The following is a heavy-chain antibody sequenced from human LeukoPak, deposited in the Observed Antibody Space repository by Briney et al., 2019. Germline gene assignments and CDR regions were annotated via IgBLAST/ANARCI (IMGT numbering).Heavy chain of an antibody. V-gene: IGHV3-30*04. Sequence: GGSLRLSCAASGFTFSSYAMHWVRQAPGKGLEWVAVISYDGSNKYYADSVKGRFTISRDNSKNTLYLQMNSLRAEDTAVYYCAKEYGELLLPTDYWGQGTLVTVSS. J-gene: IGHJ4*02. CDR3: AKEYGELLLPTDY. CDR1: GFTFSSYA. CDR2: ISYDGSNK. D-gene: IGHD3-10*01.